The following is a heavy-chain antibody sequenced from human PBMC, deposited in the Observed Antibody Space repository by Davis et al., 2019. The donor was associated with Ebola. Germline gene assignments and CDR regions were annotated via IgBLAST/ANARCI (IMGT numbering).Heavy chain of an antibody. CDR2: TGHSGYT. J-gene: IGHJ5*01. V-gene: IGHV4-34*01. D-gene: IGHD4-17*01. CDR1: GDSVRDYF. CDR3: ARTTKTNIEASGHGFNSFDS. Sequence: ASLRLSCAVYGDSVRDYFWSWIRQPPGKGLEWIGETGHSGYTNYSPSLMSRVTLSVDSSKNQFSLKLHSVTAADTAVYYCARTTKTNIEASGHGFNSFDSWGQGALVSVSS.